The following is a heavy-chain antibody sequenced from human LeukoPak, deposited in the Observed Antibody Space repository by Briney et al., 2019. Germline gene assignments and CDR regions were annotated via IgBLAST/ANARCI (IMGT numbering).Heavy chain of an antibody. V-gene: IGHV1-2*02. Sequence: GASVKVSCKASGYTFTSYGISWVRQAPGQGLEWMGWINPNSGGTNYAQKFQGRVTMTRDTSISTAYMELSRLRSDDTAVYYCARGLNYDFWSGYYAAFDIWGQGTMVTVSS. J-gene: IGHJ3*02. D-gene: IGHD3-3*01. CDR1: GYTFTSYG. CDR3: ARGLNYDFWSGYYAAFDI. CDR2: INPNSGGT.